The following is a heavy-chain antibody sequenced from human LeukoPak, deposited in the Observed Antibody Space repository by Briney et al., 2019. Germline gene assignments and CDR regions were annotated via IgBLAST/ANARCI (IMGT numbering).Heavy chain of an antibody. CDR3: ASFPWDLRPT. D-gene: IGHD1-26*01. Sequence: GGSLRLSCVTSGFPFSTYSMNWVRQAPGKGLEWLSYITSTSDTIYYADSVRGRFTISRDNAKNSLYLQMNSLRAEDTAVYYCASFPWDLRPTWGQGTLVSVAS. CDR2: ITSTSDTI. V-gene: IGHV3-48*01. J-gene: IGHJ4*02. CDR1: GFPFSTYS.